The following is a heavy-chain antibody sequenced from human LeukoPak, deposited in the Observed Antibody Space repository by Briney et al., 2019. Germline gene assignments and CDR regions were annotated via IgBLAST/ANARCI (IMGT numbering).Heavy chain of an antibody. J-gene: IGHJ6*03. CDR2: INSDGSST. V-gene: IGHV3-74*01. D-gene: IGHD5-24*01. Sequence: GGSLRLSCAASGFTISSYWMHWVRHAPGKGLVWVSRINSDGSSTSYADSVKGRFTISRDNAKNTLYLQMNSLKTEDTAVYYCVTRDGYKPRYFMDVWGKGTTVTVSS. CDR3: VTRDGYKPRYFMDV. CDR1: GFTISSYW.